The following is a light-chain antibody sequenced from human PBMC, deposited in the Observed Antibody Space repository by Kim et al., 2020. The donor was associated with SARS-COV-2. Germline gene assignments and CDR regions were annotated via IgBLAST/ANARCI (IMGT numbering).Light chain of an antibody. CDR2: QDS. J-gene: IGLJ2*01. CDR1: KLGDKY. CDR3: QAWDSSTDVV. V-gene: IGLV3-1*01. Sequence: SPGQPASLSCSGDKLGDKYACWYQQKPGQSPVLVIYQDSKRPSGIPERFSGSNSGNTATLTISGTQAMDEADYYCQAWDSSTDVVFGGGTQLTVL.